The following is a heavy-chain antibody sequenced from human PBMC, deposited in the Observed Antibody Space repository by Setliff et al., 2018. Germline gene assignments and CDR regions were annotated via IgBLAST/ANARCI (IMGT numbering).Heavy chain of an antibody. CDR3: ARELRSPYWHLDS. D-gene: IGHD3-16*01. V-gene: IGHV1-69*13. Sequence: ASVKVSCKSSGGTFSSSGITWVRQAPGQGLQWLGRFIPILGATNYAQNFQGRVTITADESTSTGYMELRSLRSDATAVYYCARELRSPYWHLDSWGQGTQVTVS. CDR1: GGTFSSSG. CDR2: FIPILGAT. J-gene: IGHJ5*01.